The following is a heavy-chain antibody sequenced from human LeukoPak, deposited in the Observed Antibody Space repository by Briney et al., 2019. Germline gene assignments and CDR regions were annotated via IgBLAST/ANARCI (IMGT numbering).Heavy chain of an antibody. CDR2: ISSSSASR. Sequence: GGSLRLSCAASGFSFSSSAVNWVRQAPGKGLGWGSYISSSSASRYYPHSVNVQFTGSRDNAKNSLYLQINSLRAEYTAVYYCARGEDIVATRGSDYWGQGTLVTVSS. J-gene: IGHJ4*02. D-gene: IGHD5-12*01. CDR3: ARGEDIVATRGSDY. V-gene: IGHV3-48*01. CDR1: GFSFSSSA.